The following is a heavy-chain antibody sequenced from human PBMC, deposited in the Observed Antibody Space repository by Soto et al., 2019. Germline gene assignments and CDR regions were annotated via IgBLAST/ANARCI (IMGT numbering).Heavy chain of an antibody. CDR1: GHTFTSYG. J-gene: IGHJ3*02. V-gene: IGHV1-18*01. CDR2: ISAYNGNT. CDR3: ARGNEDIVVVPATPVAFDI. D-gene: IGHD2-2*01. Sequence: ASVKVSCKASGHTFTSYGISWVRQAPGQGLEWMGWISAYNGNTNYAQKLQGRVTMTTDTSTSTAYMELRSLRSDDTAVYYCARGNEDIVVVPATPVAFDIWGQGTMVTVSS.